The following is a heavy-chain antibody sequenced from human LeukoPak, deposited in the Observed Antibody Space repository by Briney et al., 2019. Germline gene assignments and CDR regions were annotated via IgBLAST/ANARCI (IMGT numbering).Heavy chain of an antibody. V-gene: IGHV1-8*01. Sequence: ASVKVSCKASGYTFTSYDINWVRQATGQGLEWMGWMNPNSGNTGYAQKFQGRVTMTRNTSISTAYMELSSLRSEDTAVFYCARVRNPPAEQWQMKFTSYWYFDLWGRGTLVTVSS. D-gene: IGHD6-19*01. CDR1: GYTFTSYD. CDR3: ARVRNPPAEQWQMKFTSYWYFDL. J-gene: IGHJ2*01. CDR2: MNPNSGNT.